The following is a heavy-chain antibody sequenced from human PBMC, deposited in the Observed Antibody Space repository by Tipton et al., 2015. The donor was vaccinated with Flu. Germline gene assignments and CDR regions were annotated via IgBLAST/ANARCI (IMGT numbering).Heavy chain of an antibody. D-gene: IGHD2-2*01. Sequence: SLRLSCAVSGFTFRNYWMTWVRQAPGKGLEWVANIKQDGSEKYYVASVKGRFTISRDNAKNSLFLQMNSLRTEDTALYYCARDSEPNVVPSATIVLPVSFFDLWGRGTLVTVSS. CDR1: GFTFRNYW. CDR3: ARDSEPNVVPSATIVLPVSFFDL. J-gene: IGHJ2*01. CDR2: IKQDGSEK. V-gene: IGHV3-7*03.